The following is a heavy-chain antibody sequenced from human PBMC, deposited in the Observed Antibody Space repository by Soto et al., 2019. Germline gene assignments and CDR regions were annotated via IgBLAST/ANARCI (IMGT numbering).Heavy chain of an antibody. CDR1: AFTSSHYY. CDR2: ISSSRSYT. CDR3: ARGAAAGTVHWFDH. Sequence: GRSMRLSCAAAAFTSSHYYMSCNRQAPGKGTGWVSYISSSRSYTNYTDSGKGRLTISRHNAKKSLYLQMNSLRAEHTAVYYCARGAAAGTVHWFDHWGQGTLVTVSS. J-gene: IGHJ5*02. V-gene: IGHV3-11*06. D-gene: IGHD6-13*01.